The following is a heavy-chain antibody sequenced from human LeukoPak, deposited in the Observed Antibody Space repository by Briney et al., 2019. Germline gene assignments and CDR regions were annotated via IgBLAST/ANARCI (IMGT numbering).Heavy chain of an antibody. V-gene: IGHV4-39*01. CDR3: ARSPSGTYFRFDY. Sequence: SETLSLTCSVSGDSINSGNRGWIRQPPGEGLEWIGSISYSGTTYYNPSLKTRVTISVDTSKNQFFLKLTSVTAADTAVYYCARSPSGTYFRFDYWGQGTLVTVSS. CDR1: GDSINSGN. J-gene: IGHJ4*02. CDR2: ISYSGTT. D-gene: IGHD1-26*01.